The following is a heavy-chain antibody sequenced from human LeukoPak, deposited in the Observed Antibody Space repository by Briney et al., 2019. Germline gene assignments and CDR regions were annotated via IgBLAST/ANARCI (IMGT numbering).Heavy chain of an antibody. CDR1: GYTFTGYY. CDR2: INPNSGGT. Sequence: ASVKVSCKASGYTFTGYYMHWVRQAPGQGLEWMGWINPNSGGTNYAQKFQGRVTMTRDTSISTAYMELSRLRPDDTAVYYCARDASTYYDFWSGYYGGNWFDPWGQGTLVTVSS. D-gene: IGHD3-3*01. V-gene: IGHV1-2*02. CDR3: ARDASTYYDFWSGYYGGNWFDP. J-gene: IGHJ5*02.